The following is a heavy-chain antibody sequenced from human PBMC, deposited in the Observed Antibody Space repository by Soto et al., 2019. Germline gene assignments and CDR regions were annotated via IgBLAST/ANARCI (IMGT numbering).Heavy chain of an antibody. Sequence: SETLSLTCTVSGGSISSDGYYWSWIRQHPGKGLEWIGYIYYSGSTYYNPSPKSRLTISIDTSKNQFSLKLSSVTAADTAVYYCAREDYYGSASIDYWGQGTLVTVSS. J-gene: IGHJ4*02. CDR1: GGSISSDGYY. CDR2: IYYSGST. D-gene: IGHD3-10*01. CDR3: AREDYYGSASIDY. V-gene: IGHV4-31*03.